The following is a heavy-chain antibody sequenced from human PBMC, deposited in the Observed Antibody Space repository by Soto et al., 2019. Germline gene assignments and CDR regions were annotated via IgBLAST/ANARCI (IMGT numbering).Heavy chain of an antibody. CDR3: ARSPSSYYDFWSGLYYYYGMDV. D-gene: IGHD3-3*01. CDR1: GFSLSTSGMC. J-gene: IGHJ6*02. V-gene: IGHV2-70*01. Sequence: AGPTLVNPTQTLTLTCTFSGFSLSTSGMCASWIRQPPGKALEWLALIDWDDDKYYSTSLKTRLTISKDTSKNQVVLTMTNMDPVDTATYYCARSPSSYYDFWSGLYYYYGMDVWGQGXTVTASS. CDR2: IDWDDDK.